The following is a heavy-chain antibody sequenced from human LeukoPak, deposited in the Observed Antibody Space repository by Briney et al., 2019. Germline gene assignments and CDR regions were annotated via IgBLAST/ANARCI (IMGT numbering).Heavy chain of an antibody. V-gene: IGHV4-4*07. CDR1: GASITNYY. CDR2: IYPSGST. J-gene: IGHJ4*02. CDR3: ARVRPNWNDGTFDY. D-gene: IGHD1-1*01. Sequence: PSETLSLTCTVSGASITNYYWSWIRQSAGKGLKWIGRIYPSGSTHSNPSLKSRVTMSLDTSKNQSSLGLSSVTAADTAVYYCARVRPNWNDGTFDYWGQGTLVTVSS.